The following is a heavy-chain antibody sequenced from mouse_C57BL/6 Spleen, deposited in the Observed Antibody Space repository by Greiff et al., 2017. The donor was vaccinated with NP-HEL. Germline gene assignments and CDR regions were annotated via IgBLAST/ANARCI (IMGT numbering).Heavy chain of an antibody. CDR3: ARVFYYDYGFAY. J-gene: IGHJ3*01. D-gene: IGHD2-4*01. Sequence: VQLQQPGAELVKPGASVKLSCKASGYTFTSYWMHWVKQRPGQGLEWIGMIHPNSGSTNYNEKFKSKATLTVDKSSSTAYMQLSSLTSEDSAVYYCARVFYYDYGFAYWGQGTLVTVSA. CDR2: IHPNSGST. CDR1: GYTFTSYW. V-gene: IGHV1-64*01.